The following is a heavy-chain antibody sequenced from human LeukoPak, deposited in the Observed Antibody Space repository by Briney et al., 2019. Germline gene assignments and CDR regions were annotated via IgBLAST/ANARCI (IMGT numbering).Heavy chain of an antibody. CDR1: GDSISRSNSY. V-gene: IGHV4-39*01. Sequence: PSETLSLTCIVSGDSISRSNSYWGWIRQPPGKGLEWIGGFYSVSPSYNPSLKSRVTISIDTSKNQFFLKVSSVTAADTAVYYCARWYYYDSSGYSNWFDPWGQGTLVTVSS. CDR2: FYSVSP. CDR3: ARWYYYDSSGYSNWFDP. D-gene: IGHD3-22*01. J-gene: IGHJ5*02.